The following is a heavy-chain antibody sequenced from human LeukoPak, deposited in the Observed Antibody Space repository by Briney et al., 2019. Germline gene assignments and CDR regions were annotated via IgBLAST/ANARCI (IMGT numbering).Heavy chain of an antibody. Sequence: GGSLRLSCAAPGFTFSSYWMSWVRQAPGKGLEWVANIKQDGSEKYYVDSVKGRFTISRDNAKNSLYLQMNSLRAEDTAVYHCARVLYNLDAFDIWGQGTMVTVSS. V-gene: IGHV3-7*03. D-gene: IGHD1-14*01. J-gene: IGHJ3*02. CDR3: ARVLYNLDAFDI. CDR2: IKQDGSEK. CDR1: GFTFSSYW.